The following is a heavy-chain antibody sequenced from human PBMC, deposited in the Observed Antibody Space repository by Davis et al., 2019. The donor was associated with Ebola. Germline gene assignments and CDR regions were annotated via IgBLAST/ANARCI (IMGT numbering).Heavy chain of an antibody. J-gene: IGHJ6*02. D-gene: IGHD3-10*01. CDR2: INPYSANT. CDR3: ARGGMGSHDTYYGLDV. Sequence: ASVKVSCKATGYTFTSYDVNWVRQATGQGLEWMGWINPYSANTGYAQNFRGRVTMTRNTSISTAFLEVSSLRSEDTAAYFCARGGMGSHDTYYGLDVWGQGTTVTVSS. V-gene: IGHV1-8*01. CDR1: GYTFTSYD.